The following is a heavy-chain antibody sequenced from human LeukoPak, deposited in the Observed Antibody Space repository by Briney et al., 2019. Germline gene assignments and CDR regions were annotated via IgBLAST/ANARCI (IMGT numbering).Heavy chain of an antibody. CDR2: MNPNSGNT. J-gene: IGHJ6*02. CDR3: VTWVQLTYYYYGMGL. V-gene: IGHV1-8*01. CDR1: GDTFTIYD. Sequence: ASVKVSCKASGDTFTIYDINWVRQATGRGLEWMGWMNPNSGNTRYAEKFQGRVTMTRNTSISTAYMALSSLRPEETAVYYCVTWVQLTYYYYGMGLWGQGTTVPVSS. D-gene: IGHD3-10*01.